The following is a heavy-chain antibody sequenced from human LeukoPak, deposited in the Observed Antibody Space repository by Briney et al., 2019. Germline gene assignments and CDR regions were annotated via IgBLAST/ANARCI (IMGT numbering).Heavy chain of an antibody. Sequence: QPGGSLRLSCAASGFTFSSYGMHWVRQAPGKGLEWVAVISYDGSNKYYADSVKGRFTISRDNSKNTLYLQMNSLRAEDTAVYYCAKESSAWTYYYGMDVWGQGTTVTVSS. CDR1: GFTFSSYG. CDR2: ISYDGSNK. CDR3: AKESSAWTYYYGMDV. V-gene: IGHV3-30*18. J-gene: IGHJ6*02. D-gene: IGHD3-22*01.